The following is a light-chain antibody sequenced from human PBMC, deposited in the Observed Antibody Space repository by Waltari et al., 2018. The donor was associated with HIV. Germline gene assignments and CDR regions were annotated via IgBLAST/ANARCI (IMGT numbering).Light chain of an antibody. Sequence: QSVLTQPPSASGTPGQRVTISCSGSSSNIGSNTVNWYQQLPGTAPKLLIYSNIRVPSGLPDRFSGYQSVTSASLVISEHQSEDEADYYCAAWDGSLNGRVVFGGGTKLTVL. CDR3: AAWDGSLNGRVV. CDR1: SSNIGSNT. CDR2: SNI. J-gene: IGLJ2*01. V-gene: IGLV1-44*01.